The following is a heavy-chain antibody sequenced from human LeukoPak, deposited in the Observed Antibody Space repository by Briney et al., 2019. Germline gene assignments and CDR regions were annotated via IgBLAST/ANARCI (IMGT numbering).Heavy chain of an antibody. CDR1: GFTFPNYV. CDR3: ANEYSKGDV. J-gene: IGHJ3*01. V-gene: IGHV3-23*01. D-gene: IGHD4-11*01. CDR2: ISGSGGNT. Sequence: GGSLRLSCAASGFTFPNYVMSWVRQAPGKGLEWVSGISGSGGNTYYADSVKGRFTISRDNSKNTLYLQMNSLRAEDAAVYYCANEYSKGDVWGQGTMVTVSS.